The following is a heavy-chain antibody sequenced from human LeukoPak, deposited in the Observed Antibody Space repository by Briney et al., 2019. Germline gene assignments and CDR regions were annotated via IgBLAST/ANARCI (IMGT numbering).Heavy chain of an antibody. D-gene: IGHD2-15*01. V-gene: IGHV3-23*01. CDR2: ISGSGSGT. CDR3: AKNGAAGIYGMDV. J-gene: IGHJ6*02. Sequence: GGSLRLSCAASGFTFSSYAMSWVRQAPGKGLEWVSVISGSGSGTYYADSVKGRLTISRDNSKNTVYLQMNSLRAEDTAVYYCAKNGAAGIYGMDVWGQGTTVTVSS. CDR1: GFTFSSYA.